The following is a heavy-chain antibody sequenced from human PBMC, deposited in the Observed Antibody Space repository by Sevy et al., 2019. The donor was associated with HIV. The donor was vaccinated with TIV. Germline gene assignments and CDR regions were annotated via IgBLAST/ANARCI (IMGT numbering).Heavy chain of an antibody. D-gene: IGHD3-10*01. V-gene: IGHV3-23*01. CDR1: GFMFSSYA. Sequence: GGSLRLSCAASGFMFSSYAMSWVRQAPGKGLEWVSAISGSGGITYYADSLKGRFTISRDNSKNTLYLQMKSLRAEDTAVYYCARDRGWYYYGSGSPEEYYRMDVWGQGTTVTVSS. CDR3: ARDRGWYYYGSGSPEEYYRMDV. J-gene: IGHJ6*02. CDR2: ISGSGGIT.